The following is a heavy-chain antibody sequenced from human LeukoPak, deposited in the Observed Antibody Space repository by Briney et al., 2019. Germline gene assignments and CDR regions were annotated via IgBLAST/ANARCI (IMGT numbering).Heavy chain of an antibody. V-gene: IGHV1-18*01. CDR1: GFTFTTYG. CDR3: ARVLAATRIYYFDY. D-gene: IGHD2-15*01. Sequence: ASVKVSCKASGFTFTTYGISWVRQAPGQGLEWMGWINAYNGNTNYAQKLQGRVTMTTDTSTSTAYMELRSLRSDDTAVYYCARVLAATRIYYFDYWGQGTLVTVSS. J-gene: IGHJ4*02. CDR2: INAYNGNT.